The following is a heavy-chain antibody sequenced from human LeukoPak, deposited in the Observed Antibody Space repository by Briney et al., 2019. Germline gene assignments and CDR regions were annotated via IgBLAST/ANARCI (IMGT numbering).Heavy chain of an antibody. Sequence: SETLSLTCTVSGGSISSYYWSWIRQPPGKGLEWIGYIYYSGSTNYNPSLKSRVTISVDTSKNQFSLKLSSVTAADTAVYYCASWYSSSFFGYFDYWGQGTLVTVSS. V-gene: IGHV4-59*01. CDR1: GGSISSYY. CDR2: IYYSGST. D-gene: IGHD6-6*01. CDR3: ASWYSSSFFGYFDY. J-gene: IGHJ4*02.